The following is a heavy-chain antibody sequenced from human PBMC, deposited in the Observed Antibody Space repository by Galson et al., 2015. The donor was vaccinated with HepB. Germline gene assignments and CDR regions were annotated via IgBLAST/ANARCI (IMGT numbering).Heavy chain of an antibody. CDR2: ISYDGTNK. V-gene: IGHV3-30-3*01. CDR3: ARSDAPNYYYYYMDV. CDR1: GFTFRNYA. Sequence: SLRLSCAASGFTFRNYAMHWVRQAPGKGLEWVVLISYDGTNKYYADSVKGRFTISRDNSENTLYLQMNSLRAEDTAVYYCARSDAPNYYYYYMDVWGKGTTVTVSS. J-gene: IGHJ6*03. D-gene: IGHD2-2*01.